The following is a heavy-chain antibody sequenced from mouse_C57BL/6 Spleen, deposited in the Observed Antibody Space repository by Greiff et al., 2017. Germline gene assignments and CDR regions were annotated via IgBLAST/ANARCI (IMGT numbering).Heavy chain of an antibody. V-gene: IGHV14-3*01. CDR1: GFTIKNTY. Sequence: EVQLQQSVAELVRPGASVKLSCTASGFTIKNTYMHWVKQRPEQGLEWIGRIDPANGNTNYAPKFQGKATLTADTSSNTAYLQLSSLTSEDTAIYYSARNLSYYDYDEKNFDYWGQGTTLTVSS. CDR2: IDPANGNT. J-gene: IGHJ2*01. CDR3: ARNLSYYDYDEKNFDY. D-gene: IGHD2-4*01.